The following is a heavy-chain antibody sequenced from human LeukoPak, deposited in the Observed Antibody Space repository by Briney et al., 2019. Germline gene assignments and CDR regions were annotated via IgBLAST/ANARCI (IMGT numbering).Heavy chain of an antibody. V-gene: IGHV3-74*01. CDR2: INSDGSST. CDR1: GFTFSSYW. D-gene: IGHD3-16*02. Sequence: PGGYLRLSCAASGFTFSSYWMHWVRQAPGKGLVWVSRINSDGSSTSYADSVKGRFTISRDNAKNSLYLQMNRLRAEDKAVYYCAKGDIYDYVWGSYRPLENDACDIWGQGTMVTVSS. CDR3: AKGDIYDYVWGSYRPLENDACDI. J-gene: IGHJ3*02.